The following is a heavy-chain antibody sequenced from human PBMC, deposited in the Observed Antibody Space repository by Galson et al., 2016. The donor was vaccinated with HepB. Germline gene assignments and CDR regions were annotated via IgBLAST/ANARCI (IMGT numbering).Heavy chain of an antibody. Sequence: SLRLSCAASGFNFNIYSMNWVRQAPGTGLEWLSYIISTSSTIHYAESVKGRFTISRDNANNFVYLHLNSLRAEDTAVYFCARVVHGSRSHVDYWGQGTLVTVSS. CDR3: ARVVHGSRSHVDY. J-gene: IGHJ4*02. CDR1: GFNFNIYS. CDR2: IISTSSTI. V-gene: IGHV3-48*01. D-gene: IGHD3-10*01.